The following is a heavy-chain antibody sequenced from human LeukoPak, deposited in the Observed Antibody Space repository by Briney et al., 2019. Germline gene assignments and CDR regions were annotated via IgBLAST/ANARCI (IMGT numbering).Heavy chain of an antibody. CDR1: GFTVSSNY. CDR3: ARDPLGRWLQSSRYFDL. V-gene: IGHV3-66*02. CDR2: IYSGGST. D-gene: IGHD5-24*01. J-gene: IGHJ2*01. Sequence: GGSLRPSCAASGFTVSSNYMSWVRQAPGKGLEWVSVIYSGGSTYYADSVKGRFTISRDNSKNTLYLQMNSLRAEDTAVYYCARDPLGRWLQSSRYFDLWGRGTLVTVSS.